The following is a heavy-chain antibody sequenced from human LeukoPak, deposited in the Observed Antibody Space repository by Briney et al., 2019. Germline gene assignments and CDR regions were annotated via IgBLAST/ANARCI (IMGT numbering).Heavy chain of an antibody. D-gene: IGHD3-3*01. Sequence: GASVKVSCKASGYTFTSYYMHWVRQAPGQGLEWMGGIIPIFGTANYAQKFQGRVTITADESTSTAYMELSSLRSEDTAVYYCARAEITIFGVVIKYYGMDVWGQGTTVTVSS. V-gene: IGHV1-69*13. J-gene: IGHJ6*02. CDR3: ARAEITIFGVVIKYYGMDV. CDR1: GYTFTSYY. CDR2: IIPIFGTA.